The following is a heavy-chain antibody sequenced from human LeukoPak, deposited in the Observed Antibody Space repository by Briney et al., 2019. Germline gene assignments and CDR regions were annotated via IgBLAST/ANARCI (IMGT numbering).Heavy chain of an antibody. J-gene: IGHJ5*02. D-gene: IGHD6-19*01. CDR1: GFTFSSYE. CDR2: ISSSGSTI. V-gene: IGHV3-48*03. CDR3: ARLTSSGWSSNWFDP. Sequence: GGSLRLSCAASGFTFSSYEMNWVRQAPGKGLEWVSYISSSGSTIYYADSVKGRFTISRDNAKNSLYLQMNSLRAEDTAVYYCARLTSSGWSSNWFDPWGQGTLVTVSS.